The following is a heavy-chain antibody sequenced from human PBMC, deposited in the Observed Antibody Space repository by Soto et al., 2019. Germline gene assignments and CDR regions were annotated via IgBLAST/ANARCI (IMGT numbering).Heavy chain of an antibody. D-gene: IGHD2-8*02. CDR3: GGVLSNSVVVYLFDL. V-gene: IGHV4-30-4*01. Sequence: QVQLQESGPGLVEPSQTLSLTCTVSGGSISSNDYYWNWIRQAPGKGPEWIAYLFYSGGTYYHPPPQRRVTRAVYTSKNQFSLCLPSGTAAHSAFYYCGGVLSNSVVVYLFDLRGQGTMVTVSS. CDR2: LFYSGGT. CDR1: GGSISSNDYY. J-gene: IGHJ3*01.